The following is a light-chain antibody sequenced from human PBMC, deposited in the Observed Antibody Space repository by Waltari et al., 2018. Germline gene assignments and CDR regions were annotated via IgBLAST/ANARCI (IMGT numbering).Light chain of an antibody. CDR1: GAHFNHA. CDR2: LNGDGSH. J-gene: IGLJ3*02. V-gene: IGLV4-69*01. CDR3: QTWATGGV. Sequence: VLTQSPSPSPSLEASFSPPCPLRGAHFNHAIACHQQRPEKGLRFLIKLNGDGSHTKGDGIPDRFSASSSGSDYYLTISSLQSEDEADYYCQTWATGGVFGGGTKLTVL.